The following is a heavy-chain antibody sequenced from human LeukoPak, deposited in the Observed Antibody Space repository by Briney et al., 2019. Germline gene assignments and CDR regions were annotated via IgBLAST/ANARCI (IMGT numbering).Heavy chain of an antibody. J-gene: IGHJ4*02. V-gene: IGHV1-8*03. CDR2: MNPNSGNT. D-gene: IGHD3-22*01. Sequence: GASVKVSCKASGYTFTSYDTNWVRQATGQGLEWMGWMNPNSGNTGYAQKFQGRVTITRNTSISTAYMELSSLRSEDTAVYYCARVGSDSSAVPDYWGQGTLVTVSS. CDR3: ARVGSDSSAVPDY. CDR1: GYTFTSYD.